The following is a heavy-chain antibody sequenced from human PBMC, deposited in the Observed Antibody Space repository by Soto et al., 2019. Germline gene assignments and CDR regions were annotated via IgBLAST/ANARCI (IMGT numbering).Heavy chain of an antibody. V-gene: IGHV4-31*03. Sequence: SETLSLTCTVSGGSISSGGYYWSWIRQHPGKGLEWIGYIYYSGSTYYNPSLKSRVTISVDTSKNQFSLKLSSVTAADTAVYYCARSSTPMGAAAGSDHPGYYGMDVWGQGTTVTVSS. D-gene: IGHD6-13*01. CDR1: GGSISSGGYY. CDR3: ARSSTPMGAAAGSDHPGYYGMDV. CDR2: IYYSGST. J-gene: IGHJ6*02.